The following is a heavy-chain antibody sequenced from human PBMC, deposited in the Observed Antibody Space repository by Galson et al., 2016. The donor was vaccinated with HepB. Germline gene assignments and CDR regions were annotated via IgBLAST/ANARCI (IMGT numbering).Heavy chain of an antibody. Sequence: SLRLSCAVSGFTLSTYWMTWVRQTPGKGLEWVAIIKQDGSEEIYADSVRGRFTISGDNAKSLQFLQMNSLRGEDTAVYYCVRGSGWLSDLWGRGTLVTVSS. V-gene: IGHV3-7*03. CDR3: VRGSGWLSDL. CDR1: GFTLSTYW. D-gene: IGHD6-19*01. CDR2: IKQDGSEE. J-gene: IGHJ5*02.